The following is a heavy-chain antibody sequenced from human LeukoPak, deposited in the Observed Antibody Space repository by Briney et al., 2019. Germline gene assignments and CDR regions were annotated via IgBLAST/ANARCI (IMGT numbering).Heavy chain of an antibody. CDR3: ARDLAYSRLDY. Sequence: GGSLRLSCAASGFTFSNAWMNWVRQAPGKGLEWVASINPDGNKKYSADSVKGRFTISRDNAENSLYLQMNSLRVEDTAFYYCARDLAYSRLDYWGQGMLVTVSS. CDR1: GFTFSNAW. J-gene: IGHJ4*02. D-gene: IGHD5-18*01. V-gene: IGHV3-7*01. CDR2: INPDGNKK.